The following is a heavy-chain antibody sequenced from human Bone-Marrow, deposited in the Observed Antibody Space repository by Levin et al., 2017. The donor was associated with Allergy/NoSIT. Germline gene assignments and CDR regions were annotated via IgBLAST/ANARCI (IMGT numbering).Heavy chain of an antibody. CDR1: GFDFSSYS. Sequence: GGSLRLSCAASGFDFSSYSLNWVRQTPEKGLEWLAYISKSSRTIYYAASVRGRFTISRDNAENSVYLQMESLRVDDTGVYYCAKGQELWNPFDSWGQGTLVSVSS. J-gene: IGHJ5*01. CDR3: AKGQELWNPFDS. CDR2: ISKSSRTI. V-gene: IGHV3-48*04. D-gene: IGHD2-21*01.